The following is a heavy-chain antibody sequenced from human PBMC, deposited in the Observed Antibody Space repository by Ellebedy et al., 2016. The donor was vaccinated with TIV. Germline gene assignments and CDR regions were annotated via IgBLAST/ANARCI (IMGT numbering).Heavy chain of an antibody. J-gene: IGHJ4*02. Sequence: GESLKISXAASGFTFSSYSMNWVRQAPGKGLEWVSSISSSSSYIYYADSGKGRFTISRDNAKNSLYLQMNSLRAEDTAVYYCARDRYGDYGEQDYWGQGTLVTVSS. CDR3: ARDRYGDYGEQDY. CDR1: GFTFSSYS. V-gene: IGHV3-21*01. CDR2: ISSSSSYI. D-gene: IGHD4-17*01.